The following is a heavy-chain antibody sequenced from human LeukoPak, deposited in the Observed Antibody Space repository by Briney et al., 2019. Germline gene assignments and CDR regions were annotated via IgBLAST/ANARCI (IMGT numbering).Heavy chain of an antibody. V-gene: IGHV4-30-4*01. J-gene: IGHJ2*01. CDR2: IFYSGNI. D-gene: IGHD7-27*01. CDR3: ARAPGVAEVGRLDL. CDR1: GGSISSAH. Sequence: SGTLSLTCTVSGGSISSAHWSWIRQPPGKGLEWIGYIFYSGNIYYNPPLQSRVSISLDTSKKQFSLELSSVTAADTAVYYCARAPGVAEVGRLDLWGRGTLVTVSS.